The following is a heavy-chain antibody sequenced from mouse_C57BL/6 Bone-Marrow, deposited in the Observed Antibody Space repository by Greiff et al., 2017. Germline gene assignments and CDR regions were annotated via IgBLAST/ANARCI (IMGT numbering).Heavy chain of an antibody. Sequence: VKLQESGAELAKPGASVKMSCKASGYTFTSYWMHWVKQRPGQGLEWIGYINPSTGYTEYNQKFKDKATLTADKSSSTAYMQLSSLTSEDSAVYYCARGSYYGNPWFAYWGQGTLVTGSA. J-gene: IGHJ3*01. CDR2: INPSTGYT. CDR3: ARGSYYGNPWFAY. D-gene: IGHD2-10*01. V-gene: IGHV1-7*01. CDR1: GYTFTSYW.